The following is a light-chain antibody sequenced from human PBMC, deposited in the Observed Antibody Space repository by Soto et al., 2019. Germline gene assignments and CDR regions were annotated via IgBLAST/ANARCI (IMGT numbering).Light chain of an antibody. Sequence: QSALTQPPSASGTPGQRVTISCSGSSSNIGSNIVNWYQQLPGTAPKLLIYSNNHRPSGVPDRFSVSKSGTSASLAISGLQSEDEADYYCAAWDDSLNGLWVSGGGTKLTVL. CDR2: SNN. CDR3: AAWDDSLNGLWV. J-gene: IGLJ2*01. V-gene: IGLV1-44*01. CDR1: SSNIGSNI.